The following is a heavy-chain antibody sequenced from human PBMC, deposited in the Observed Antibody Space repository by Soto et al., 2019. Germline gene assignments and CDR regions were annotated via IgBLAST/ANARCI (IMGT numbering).Heavy chain of an antibody. J-gene: IGHJ6*02. CDR3: ASSHLTGSYYYNYGMDV. D-gene: IGHD3-9*01. Sequence: RSLTCTVSGGSISSYYWSWIRQPPGKGLEWIGYIYYSGSTNYNPSLKRRVTISVDTSKNQFSLKLSSVTAADTAVYYCASSHLTGSYYYNYGMDVWGQGTTVTVSS. CDR2: IYYSGST. CDR1: GGSISSYY. V-gene: IGHV4-59*01.